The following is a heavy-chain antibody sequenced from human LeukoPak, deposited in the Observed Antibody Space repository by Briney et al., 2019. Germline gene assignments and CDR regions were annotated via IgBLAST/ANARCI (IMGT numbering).Heavy chain of an antibody. J-gene: IGHJ4*02. CDR1: GFTFSSYS. CDR2: ISTSSSHI. V-gene: IGHV3-21*01. Sequence: GGSLRLSCVASGFTFSSYSMNWVRQAPGKGLEWVSSISTSSSHIYYADSMKGRFTISRDNAKNSLYLQMDSLGAKDTAVYYCARERGYNYGYADYWGQGTLVTVSS. CDR3: ARERGYNYGYADY. D-gene: IGHD5-18*01.